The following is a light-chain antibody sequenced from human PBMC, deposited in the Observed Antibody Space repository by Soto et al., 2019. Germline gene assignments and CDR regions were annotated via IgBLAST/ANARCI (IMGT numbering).Light chain of an antibody. CDR3: KKRSNWPRT. Sequence: EIVCTPSPATVSLSPGERATLSGMAIQSVSSYLAWYQQKPGQATRLLIYDASNRATGIPARFSGSGSGTDFTLTISSIEPEDLAVYYCKKRSNWPRTFGQGTKGDIK. CDR1: QSVSSY. J-gene: IGKJ1*01. V-gene: IGKV3-11*01. CDR2: DAS.